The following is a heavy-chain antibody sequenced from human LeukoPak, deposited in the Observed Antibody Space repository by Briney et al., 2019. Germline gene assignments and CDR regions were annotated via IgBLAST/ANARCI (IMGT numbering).Heavy chain of an antibody. V-gene: IGHV1-2*02. CDR2: INPNTGGT. J-gene: IGHJ4*02. Sequence: ASVKVSCKASGYTFTGDYLHWVRQAPGQGPEWMGWINPNTGGTNYAQKFQDRVTMTRDTSIDTAYMELSRLRSDDTAVYYCARDSRSSYNFDYWGQGTLVTVSS. CDR1: GYTFTGDY. D-gene: IGHD6-6*01. CDR3: ARDSRSSYNFDY.